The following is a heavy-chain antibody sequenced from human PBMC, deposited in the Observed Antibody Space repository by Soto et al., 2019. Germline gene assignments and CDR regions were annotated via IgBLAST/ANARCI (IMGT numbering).Heavy chain of an antibody. CDR3: AKHVSGENTALDV. CDR2: ISNSGGGT. V-gene: IGHV3-23*01. J-gene: IGHJ3*01. CDR1: GFTFSGYA. D-gene: IGHD3-10*01. Sequence: GGSLRLSCAASGFTFSGYAMSWVRLAPGKGLDWVSVISNSGGGTYYADSVKGRFTMSRDNSKNTLYLQMNSLRAEDTAVYSCAKHVSGENTALDVWGQGTMVTVSS.